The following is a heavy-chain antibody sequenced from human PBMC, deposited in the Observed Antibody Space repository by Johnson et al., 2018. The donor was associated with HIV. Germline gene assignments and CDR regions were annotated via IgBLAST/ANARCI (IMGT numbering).Heavy chain of an antibody. D-gene: IGHD1-26*01. Sequence: VQLVESGGGLVQPGGSLRLSCTASGFTFSSNWMNWVRQAPGKGLEWVANIKEDGSEKYYVDSVKGRFTISRDNAKNSLYLQMNSLRVGDTAVYYCATGVGATIWEDAFDRWGQGTMVTVSS. CDR3: ATGVGATIWEDAFDR. V-gene: IGHV3-7*02. CDR1: GFTFSSNW. CDR2: IKEDGSEK. J-gene: IGHJ3*02.